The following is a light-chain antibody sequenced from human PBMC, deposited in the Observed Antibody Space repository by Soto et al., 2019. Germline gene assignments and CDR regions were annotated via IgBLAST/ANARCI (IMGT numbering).Light chain of an antibody. CDR2: GAS. V-gene: IGKV3-20*01. CDR1: QRVNSNC. Sequence: EIVLTQSPCTLSLSPGERATLSCRTSQRVNSNCLGWYQQKPGQAHRLLIYGASNRATVIPDRFSGSGSGKDFIITSRRLEPEEFEVYYCTQSGTSSRTFGQRTKVEIK. J-gene: IGKJ1*01. CDR3: TQSGTSSRT.